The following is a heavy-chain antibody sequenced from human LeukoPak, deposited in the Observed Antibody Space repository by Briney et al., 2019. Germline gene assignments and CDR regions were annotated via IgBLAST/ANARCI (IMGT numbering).Heavy chain of an antibody. J-gene: IGHJ6*03. CDR3: ARLTWDSSGWYVPPYYYYYMDV. CDR1: GYTFTSYG. CDR2: ISAYNGNT. D-gene: IGHD6-19*01. V-gene: IGHV1-18*01. Sequence: GAPVKVSCKASGYTFTSYGISWVRQAPGQGLEWMGWISAYNGNTNYAQKLQGRVTMTTDTSTSTAYMELRSLRSDDTAVYYCARLTWDSSGWYVPPYYYYYMDVWGKGTTVTVSS.